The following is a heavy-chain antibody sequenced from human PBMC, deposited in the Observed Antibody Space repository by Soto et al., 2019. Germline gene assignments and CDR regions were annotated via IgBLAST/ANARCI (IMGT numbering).Heavy chain of an antibody. V-gene: IGHV3-66*01. D-gene: IGHD3-16*01. Sequence: PGGSLRLSCAASGFTVNSNYMSWVRQAPGKGLEWVSVIYSGGSTYYADSVKGRFTISKDNSENTLYLQMNSLRAEDTAVYYCARTWGSTNDYWGRGTLVTVSS. J-gene: IGHJ4*02. CDR3: ARTWGSTNDY. CDR2: IYSGGST. CDR1: GFTVNSNY.